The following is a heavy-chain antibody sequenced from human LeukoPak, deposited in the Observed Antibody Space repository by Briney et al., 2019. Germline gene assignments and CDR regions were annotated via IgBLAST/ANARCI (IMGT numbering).Heavy chain of an antibody. CDR2: INHSEST. CDR1: GGSFSGYY. CDR3: ARGDILTGYSN. J-gene: IGHJ4*02. V-gene: IGHV4-34*01. D-gene: IGHD3-9*01. Sequence: SETLSLTCAVYGGSFSGYYWSWIRQPPGKGLEWIGEINHSESTKYNPSLKSRVTISVDTSKNQFSLKLSSVTAADTAVYYCARGDILTGYSNWGQGTLVTVSS.